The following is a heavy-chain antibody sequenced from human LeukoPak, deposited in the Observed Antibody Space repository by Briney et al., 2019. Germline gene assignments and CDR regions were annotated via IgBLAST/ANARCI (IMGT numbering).Heavy chain of an antibody. CDR2: ISDDGNKK. CDR1: GXTFTIYG. V-gene: IGHV3-30*18. CDR3: AKDSRNYYFDY. J-gene: IGHJ4*02. Sequence: GGSLRLSCGASGXTFTIYGMHWVRQAPGKGLEWVAVISDDGNKKYYADSVKGRFTISRDNSKNTVYLQMNSLRAEDTAMYYCAKDSRNYYFDYWGQGTLVIVSS.